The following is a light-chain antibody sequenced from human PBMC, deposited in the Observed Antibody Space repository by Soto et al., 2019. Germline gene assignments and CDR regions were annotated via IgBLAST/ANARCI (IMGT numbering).Light chain of an antibody. CDR1: SSDVGGYNY. CDR2: QVT. Sequence: QSALTQPASVSGSPGQSITISCTGTSSDVGGYNYVSWYQRHPGKVPKLMIFQVTKRPSGVSDRFYGSKSGNTASLTISGLQAADEGDYFCSSYTTSSTYVLGTGTKVTVL. CDR3: SSYTTSSTYV. V-gene: IGLV2-14*01. J-gene: IGLJ1*01.